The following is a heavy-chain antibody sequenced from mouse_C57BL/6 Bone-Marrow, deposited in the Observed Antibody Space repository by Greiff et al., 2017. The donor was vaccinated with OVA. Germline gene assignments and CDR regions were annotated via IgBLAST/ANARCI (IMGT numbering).Heavy chain of an antibody. CDR3: ASPYYYGRGGYFDV. J-gene: IGHJ1*03. D-gene: IGHD1-1*01. CDR2: LDPANGNT. V-gene: IGHV14-3*01. Sequence: EVQLQQSVAELVRPGASVKLSCTASGFNIKNTYMHWVKQRPEQGLAWIGRLDPANGNTKYAPKFQGKATITADTSSNTAYLQLSSLTSEDTAIYYCASPYYYGRGGYFDVWGTGTTVTVSS. CDR1: GFNIKNTY.